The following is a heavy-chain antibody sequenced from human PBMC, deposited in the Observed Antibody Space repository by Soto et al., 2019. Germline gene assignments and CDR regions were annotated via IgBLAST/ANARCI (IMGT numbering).Heavy chain of an antibody. CDR1: GFSFSDHT. V-gene: IGHV3-21*01. CDR3: ARGLSGVTVDADLDY. CDR2: ISTSSSNI. J-gene: IGHJ4*02. Sequence: PGGSLRLSCVASGFSFSDHTMTWVRQAPGKGLDWVSTISTSSSNIFYAAAVRGRFTVSRDNAKNSLYLQMDNLRAEDTAVYFCARGLSGVTVDADLDYWGQRTRVSVS. D-gene: IGHD4-4*01.